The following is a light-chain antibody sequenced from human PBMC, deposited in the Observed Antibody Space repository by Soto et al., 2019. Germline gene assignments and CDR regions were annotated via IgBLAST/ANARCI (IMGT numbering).Light chain of an antibody. V-gene: IGLV1-44*01. CDR1: GSNIGTST. CDR2: SNN. J-gene: IGLJ3*02. Sequence: QSVLTQPPSASGTPGQRVTISCSGSGSNIGTSTVDWYQQLPGTAPKLLISSNNQRPSGVPDRFSGSKSGTSASLANSGLQSEDEADYYCAAWDASLNGWVFGGGTKLTVL. CDR3: AAWDASLNGWV.